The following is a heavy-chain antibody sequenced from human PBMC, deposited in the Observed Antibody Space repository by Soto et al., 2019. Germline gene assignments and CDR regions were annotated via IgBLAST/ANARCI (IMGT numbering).Heavy chain of an antibody. V-gene: IGHV3-7*01. Sequence: GGSLRLSCAASGFTFSSYWMSWVRQAPGKGLEWVANIKQDGSEKYYVDSVKGRFTISRDNAKNSLYLQMNSLRAEDTAVYYCARDLPSSHYDYIWGSYRPQGDWYFDLWGRGTLVTVSS. CDR2: IKQDGSEK. J-gene: IGHJ2*01. CDR1: GFTFSSYW. CDR3: ARDLPSSHYDYIWGSYRPQGDWYFDL. D-gene: IGHD3-16*02.